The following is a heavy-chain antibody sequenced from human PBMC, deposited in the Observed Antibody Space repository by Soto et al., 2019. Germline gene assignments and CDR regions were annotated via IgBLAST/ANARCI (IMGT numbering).Heavy chain of an antibody. CDR2: IYSSGST. CDR3: ALYSYGLHYFDY. Sequence: QVQLQESGPGLVKPSQTLSLTCTVSGGSISSGDYYWSWIRQPPGKGLEWIGYIYSSGSTYYTPSLKSRVSISVDASKNQFSLKLSAVTAADPAVYYWALYSYGLHYFDYWGKGTLVTVCS. J-gene: IGHJ4*02. D-gene: IGHD5-18*01. CDR1: GGSISSGDYY. V-gene: IGHV4-30-4*01.